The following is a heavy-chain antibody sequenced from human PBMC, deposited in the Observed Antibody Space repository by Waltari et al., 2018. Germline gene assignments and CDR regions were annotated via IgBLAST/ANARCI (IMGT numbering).Heavy chain of an antibody. CDR3: ATYIGASVGTAAFDV. J-gene: IGHJ3*01. V-gene: IGHV4-39*01. D-gene: IGHD1-1*01. CDR2: MSYTGAT. Sequence: QLQLQESGPGLVKPSETLSLTCSVSGVSITSNRHYWGWIRQPPGQGLEWIGTMSYTGATYSSPSLESRFTVSRDTSKNQLSLKLVSVTAADTAVYYCATYIGASVGTAAFDVWGQGTMVAVSS. CDR1: GVSITSNRHY.